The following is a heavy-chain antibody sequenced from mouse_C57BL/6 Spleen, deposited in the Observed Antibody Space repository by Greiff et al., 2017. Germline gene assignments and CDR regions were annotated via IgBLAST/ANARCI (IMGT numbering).Heavy chain of an antibody. V-gene: IGHV10-1*01. D-gene: IGHD3-1*01. J-gene: IGHJ2*01. CDR3: VRHVGDYFDY. CDR2: IRSKSNNYAT. CDR1: GFSFNTYA. Sequence: EVMLVESGGGLVQPKGSLKLSCAASGFSFNTYAMNWVRQAPGKGLEWVARIRSKSNNYATYYADSVKDRFTISRDDSESMLYLQMNNLKTEDTAMYYCVRHVGDYFDYWGQGTTLTVSS.